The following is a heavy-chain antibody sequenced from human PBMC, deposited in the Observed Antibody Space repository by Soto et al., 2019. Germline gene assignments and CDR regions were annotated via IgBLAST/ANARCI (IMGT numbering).Heavy chain of an antibody. CDR1: GFTFSSYA. Sequence: GWLRLAGAASGFTFSSYAMSWVRQAPGKGLEWVSAISGSGGSTYYADSVKGRFTISRDNSKNTLYLQMNSLRAEDTAVYYCAKSIYDILTGVDYWGQGTLVTVYS. CDR3: AKSIYDILTGVDY. CDR2: ISGSGGST. J-gene: IGHJ4*02. V-gene: IGHV3-23*01. D-gene: IGHD3-9*01.